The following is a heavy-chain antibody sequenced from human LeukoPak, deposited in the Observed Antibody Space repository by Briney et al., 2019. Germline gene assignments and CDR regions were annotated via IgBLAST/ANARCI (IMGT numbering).Heavy chain of an antibody. CDR1: GYTFTGYY. D-gene: IGHD3-10*01. J-gene: IGHJ6*03. CDR3: ARESVTMVRGVIMGPYYYYYYMDV. Sequence: ASVKVSCKASGYTFTGYYMHWVRQAPGQGLEWMGWINPNSGGTNYAQKLQGRVTMTRDTSTSTAYMELRSLRSDDTAVYYCARESVTMVRGVIMGPYYYYYYMDVWGKGTTVTISS. V-gene: IGHV1-2*02. CDR2: INPNSGGT.